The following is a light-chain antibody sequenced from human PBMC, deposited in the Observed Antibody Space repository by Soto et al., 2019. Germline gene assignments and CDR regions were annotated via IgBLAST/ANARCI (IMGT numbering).Light chain of an antibody. CDR3: QSYDSSLSGVV. V-gene: IGLV1-40*01. CDR2: GNS. J-gene: IGLJ2*01. Sequence: QSVLTQPPSVSGAPGQRVTISCTGSSSNIGAGYDVHWYQQLPGTAPKLLIYGNSNRPSGVPDQFSGSKSGTSAPLVITGLQAEDEADYYCQSYDSSLSGVVFGGGTKLTVL. CDR1: SSNIGAGYD.